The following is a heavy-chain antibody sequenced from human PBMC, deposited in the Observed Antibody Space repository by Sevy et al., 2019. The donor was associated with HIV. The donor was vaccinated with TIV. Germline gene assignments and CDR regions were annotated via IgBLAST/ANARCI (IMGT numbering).Heavy chain of an antibody. V-gene: IGHV1-18*01. CDR3: AREVSGGYYVDY. D-gene: IGHD3-16*01. Sequence: ASVKVSCKTSGYTFTDYGISWVRQAPGQGLEWMAWINPSDGNTNYAQTLQGRVTMTTDTSTSTAYMELWSLRSDDTAGYDGAREVSGGYYVDYWGQGTLVTVSS. CDR1: GYTFTDYG. J-gene: IGHJ4*02. CDR2: INPSDGNT.